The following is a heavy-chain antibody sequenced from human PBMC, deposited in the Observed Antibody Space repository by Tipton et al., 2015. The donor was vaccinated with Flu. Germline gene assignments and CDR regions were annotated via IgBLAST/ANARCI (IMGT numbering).Heavy chain of an antibody. CDR3: ARGGYSYGYGKNYYYYGMDV. J-gene: IGHJ6*02. D-gene: IGHD5-18*01. CDR1: GGSISSGSYY. V-gene: IGHV4-61*02. Sequence: TLSLTCTVSGGSISSGSYYWSWIRQPAGKGLEWIGRIYTSGSTNYNPSLKIRVTISVDTSKYQFSLKLGSVTAADTAVYYCARGGYSYGYGKNYYYYGMDVWGQETTVTVSS. CDR2: IYTSGST.